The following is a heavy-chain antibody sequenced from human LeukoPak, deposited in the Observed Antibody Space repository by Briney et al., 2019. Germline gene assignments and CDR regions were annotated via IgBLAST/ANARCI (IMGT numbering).Heavy chain of an antibody. Sequence: SETLSLTCTVSGGSISSGGYYWSWIRQHPGTGLEWIGYIYYSGSTYYSPSLKSRVTISVDTSKNQFSLKLSSVTAADTAVYYCARDRRDCSSTSCFVSPSFDPWGQGTLVTVSS. V-gene: IGHV4-31*03. J-gene: IGHJ5*02. CDR3: ARDRRDCSSTSCFVSPSFDP. CDR1: GGSISSGGYY. D-gene: IGHD2-2*01. CDR2: IYYSGST.